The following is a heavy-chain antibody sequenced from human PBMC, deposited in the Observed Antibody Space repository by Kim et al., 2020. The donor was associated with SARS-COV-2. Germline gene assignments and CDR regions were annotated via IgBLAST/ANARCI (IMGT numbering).Heavy chain of an antibody. CDR3: VNGQFSKFDP. V-gene: IGHV7-4-1*02. J-gene: IGHJ5*02. CDR2: INTNTGIP. Sequence: ASVKVSCKVSGYTFTSYFVNWVRQAPGQGLEWMGWINTNTGIPSYAQGFIGRFVFSLDTSVSTAYLQISSLKAEDTAVYYCVNGQFSKFDPWGQGTLVTVSS. CDR1: GYTFTSYF. D-gene: IGHD4-17*01.